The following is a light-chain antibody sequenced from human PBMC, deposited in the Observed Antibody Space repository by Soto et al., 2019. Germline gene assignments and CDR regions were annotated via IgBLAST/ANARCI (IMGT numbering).Light chain of an antibody. Sequence: QSALTQPRSVSGSPGQSVTISCTGTSNDVGGYNYVSWYQQHPGKAPKLLISDVNKRPSGVPDRFSGYKSGNTASLIISGLQAEDEADYYCCSYAGSSTWVFGGGTQLPVL. V-gene: IGLV2-11*01. CDR2: DVN. CDR3: CSYAGSSTWV. J-gene: IGLJ3*02. CDR1: SNDVGGYNY.